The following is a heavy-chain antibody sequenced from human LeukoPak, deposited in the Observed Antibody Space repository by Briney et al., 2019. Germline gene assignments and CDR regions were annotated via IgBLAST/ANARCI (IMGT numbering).Heavy chain of an antibody. CDR2: IYYSGRDT. J-gene: IGHJ4*02. V-gene: IGHV4-59*08. Sequence: SETLSLTCSVSGDSINNYYWSWIRQPPGKGLEWIAYIYYSGRDTNYSPSLKSRPTISVDTSKQQFSLSLRSVTAADTAVYYCARHPQGLRYFDNWGQGTLVTVPS. CDR1: GDSINNYY. CDR3: ARHPQGLRYFDN.